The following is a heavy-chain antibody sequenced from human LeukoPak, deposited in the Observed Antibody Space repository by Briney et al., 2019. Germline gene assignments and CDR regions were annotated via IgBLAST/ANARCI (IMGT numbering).Heavy chain of an antibody. CDR3: ARWDPGVSYGHPDF. D-gene: IGHD5-18*01. CDR1: GGSISSGSYY. Sequence: SQTLSLTCTVSGGSISSGSYYWSWLRQPAGTGLEWLGRIYSSGSTDYNPSLKSRVTISVDTSKNQISLKLRSVTAADTAVYYCARWDPGVSYGHPDFWGQGTLVTVSS. V-gene: IGHV4-61*02. CDR2: IYSSGST. J-gene: IGHJ4*02.